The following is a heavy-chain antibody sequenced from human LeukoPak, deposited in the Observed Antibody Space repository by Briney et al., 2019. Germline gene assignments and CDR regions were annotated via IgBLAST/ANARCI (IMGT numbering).Heavy chain of an antibody. CDR1: EFTLSSYI. CDR2: ISNNGGST. CDR3: AKDAEDYYDSSGYYPIYYYYGMGV. D-gene: IGHD3-22*01. Sequence: GGSLRLSCLASEFTLSSYIMHWVRQAPGKGLEYVSAISNNGGSTYYADSVKGRFTISRDNSKNTLYLQMNSLRAEDTAVYYCAKDAEDYYDSSGYYPIYYYYGMGVWGQGTTVTVSS. J-gene: IGHJ6*02. V-gene: IGHV3-64*04.